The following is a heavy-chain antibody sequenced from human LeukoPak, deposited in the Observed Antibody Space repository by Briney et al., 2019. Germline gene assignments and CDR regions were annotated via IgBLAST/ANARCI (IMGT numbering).Heavy chain of an antibody. J-gene: IGHJ4*02. CDR2: IYYSGST. D-gene: IGHD3-9*01. Sequence: GSLRLSCAASGFTFSSYAMHWVRQPPEKGLEWIGSIYYSGSTYYNPSLTSRVTILVDTSKNQFSLKLSSVTAADTALYYCARGQYDILTGYYLQFDYWGQGTLVTVSS. CDR3: ARGQYDILTGYYLQFDY. V-gene: IGHV4-39*07. CDR1: GFTFSSYA.